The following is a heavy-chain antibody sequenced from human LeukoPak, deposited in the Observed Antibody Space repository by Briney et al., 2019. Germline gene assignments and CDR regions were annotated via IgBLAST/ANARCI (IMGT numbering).Heavy chain of an antibody. V-gene: IGHV4-59*08. CDR1: GGSITGHY. CDR3: AKLGHSDGWYLGAFDI. CDR2: TSYSRTT. D-gene: IGHD6-19*01. Sequence: SETLSLTCAVSGGSITGHYWNWIRQTPGMRLEWIGYTSYSRTTIYNSYFKGRATMSIDTSRNQLYLNLTSVTATDTAVYYCAKLGHSDGWYLGAFDIWGQGTTVIVSS. J-gene: IGHJ3*02.